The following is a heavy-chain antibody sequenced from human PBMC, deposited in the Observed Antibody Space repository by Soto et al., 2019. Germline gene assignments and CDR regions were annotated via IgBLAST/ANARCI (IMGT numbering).Heavy chain of an antibody. CDR2: IWYDGSNK. CDR3: ARGAVFGRGYSYGPSLFDY. CDR1: GFTFSSYG. V-gene: IGHV3-33*01. J-gene: IGHJ4*02. D-gene: IGHD5-18*01. Sequence: GGSLRLSCAASGFTFSSYGMHWVRQAPGKGLEWVAVIWYDGSNKYYADSVKGRFTISRDNSKNTLYLQMNSLRAEDTAVYYCARGAVFGRGYSYGPSLFDYWGQGTLVTVSS.